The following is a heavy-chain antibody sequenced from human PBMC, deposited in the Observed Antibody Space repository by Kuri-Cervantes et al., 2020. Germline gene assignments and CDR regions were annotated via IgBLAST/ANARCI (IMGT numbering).Heavy chain of an antibody. Sequence: LSLTCAASGFTFSSYGMHWVRQAPGKGLEWVAVISYDGSNKYYADSVKGRFTISRDNSKNTLYLQMNSLRAEDTAVYYCAKSPRVYYGDYPPDYWGQGTLVTVSS. V-gene: IGHV3-30*18. J-gene: IGHJ4*02. CDR2: ISYDGSNK. D-gene: IGHD4-17*01. CDR1: GFTFSSYG. CDR3: AKSPRVYYGDYPPDY.